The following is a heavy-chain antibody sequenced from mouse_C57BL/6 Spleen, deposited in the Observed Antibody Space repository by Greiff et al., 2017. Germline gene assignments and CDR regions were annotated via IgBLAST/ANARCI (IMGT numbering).Heavy chain of an antibody. CDR3: ARWDSNYEDYFDY. V-gene: IGHV1-81*01. CDR2: IYPRSGNT. D-gene: IGHD2-5*01. CDR1: GYTFTSYG. J-gene: IGHJ2*01. Sequence: QVQLQQSGAELARPGASVKLSCKASGYTFTSYGISWVKQRPGQGLEWIGEIYPRSGNTYYNEKFKGKATLTADKSSSTAYMELRSLTSEDSAVYFCARWDSNYEDYFDYWGQGTTLTVSS.